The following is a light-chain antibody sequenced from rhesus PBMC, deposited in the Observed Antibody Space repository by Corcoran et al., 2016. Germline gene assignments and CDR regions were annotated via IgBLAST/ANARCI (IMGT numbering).Light chain of an antibody. J-gene: IGKJ2*01. CDR2: GAS. Sequence: EIVMTQSPVTLSLSPGERATLSCRASQSVSSYVAWYQQRPEQAPRLLIFGASTRATGIPDRFMGSGSGTDFTLIISSLEPEDVGVYYCQQYDNWNSFGQGTKVEIK. V-gene: IGKV3S9*01. CDR3: QQYDNWNS. CDR1: QSVSSY.